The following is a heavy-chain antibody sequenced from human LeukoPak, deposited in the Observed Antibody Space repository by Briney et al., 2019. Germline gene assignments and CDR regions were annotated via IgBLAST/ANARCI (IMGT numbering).Heavy chain of an antibody. Sequence: PGGSLRLSCAASGFTFSNAWMNWVRQAPGKGLEWVGRIKSKTDGGTTDYAAPVKGRFTISRDDSKNTLYLQMNSLKTEDTAVYYCTTDRVVPAARDYYYYGMDVWGQGTTVTASS. CDR3: TTDRVVPAARDYYYYGMDV. CDR1: GFTFSNAW. V-gene: IGHV3-15*07. D-gene: IGHD2-2*01. J-gene: IGHJ6*02. CDR2: IKSKTDGGTT.